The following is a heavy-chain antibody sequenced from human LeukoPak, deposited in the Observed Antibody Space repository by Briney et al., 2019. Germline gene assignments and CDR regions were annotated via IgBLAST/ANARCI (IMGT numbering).Heavy chain of an antibody. CDR1: GGSISSSSYY. J-gene: IGHJ4*02. CDR3: ARAYYGSGNTYYFDY. CDR2: IYYSGST. V-gene: IGHV4-39*07. Sequence: PSETLSLTCTVSGGSISSSSYYWGWIRQPPGKGLEWIGSIYYSGSTYYNPSLKSRVTISVDTSKTQFSLKLSSVTAADTAVYYCARAYYGSGNTYYFDYWGQGTLVTVSS. D-gene: IGHD3-10*01.